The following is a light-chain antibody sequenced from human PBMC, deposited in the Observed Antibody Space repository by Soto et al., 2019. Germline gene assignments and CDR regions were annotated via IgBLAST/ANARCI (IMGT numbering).Light chain of an antibody. V-gene: IGKV3-15*01. CDR1: QSVSSN. CDR2: GAS. CDR3: QQSFGTSRT. Sequence: EIVMTQSPATLSVSPGERATLSCRASQSVSSNLAWYQQKPGQAPRLLIYGASTRATGIPARFSGSGSGTEFTLTISSLQSEDFATYFCQQSFGTSRTFGQGTRLEVK. J-gene: IGKJ2*01.